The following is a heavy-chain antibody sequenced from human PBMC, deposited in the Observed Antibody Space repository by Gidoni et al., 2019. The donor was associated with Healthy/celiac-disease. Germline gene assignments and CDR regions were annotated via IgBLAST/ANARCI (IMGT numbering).Heavy chain of an antibody. J-gene: IGHJ6*02. CDR3: ARSVRPGLFTYYGMDV. V-gene: IGHV3-11*01. CDR2: ISSSGSTI. D-gene: IGHD3-10*02. Sequence: QAPGKGLEWVSYISSSGSTIYYADSVKGRFTISRDNAKNSLYLQMNSLRAEDTAVYYCARSVRPGLFTYYGMDVWGQGTTVTVSS.